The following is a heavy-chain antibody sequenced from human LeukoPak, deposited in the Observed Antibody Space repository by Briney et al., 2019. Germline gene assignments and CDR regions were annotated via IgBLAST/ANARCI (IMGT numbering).Heavy chain of an antibody. J-gene: IGHJ4*02. CDR2: ISGDGDST. D-gene: IGHD5-18*01. Sequence: GGSLRLSCAASGFTFSSYGMHWVRQAPGKGLEWVSLISGDGDSTYYADSVKGRFTISRDNSKNSLYLQMNSLRTEDTALFYCAKDKYSYGYNFDYWGQGTLVTVSS. V-gene: IGHV3-43*02. CDR1: GFTFSSYG. CDR3: AKDKYSYGYNFDY.